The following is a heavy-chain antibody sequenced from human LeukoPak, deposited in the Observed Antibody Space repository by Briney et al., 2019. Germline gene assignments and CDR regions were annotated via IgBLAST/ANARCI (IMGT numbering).Heavy chain of an antibody. CDR3: ARSSSARYYYYGMDV. CDR1: GYTFTGYY. J-gene: IGHJ6*02. D-gene: IGHD6-19*01. CDR2: INPNSGGT. V-gene: IGHV1-2*02. Sequence: GASVKVSCKASGYTFTGYYMHWVRQAPGQGLEWMGWINPNSGGTNYAQKFQGRVTMTRDTSISTAYMELSRLRSDDTAVYYCARSSSARYYYYGMDVWGQGTTVTVSS.